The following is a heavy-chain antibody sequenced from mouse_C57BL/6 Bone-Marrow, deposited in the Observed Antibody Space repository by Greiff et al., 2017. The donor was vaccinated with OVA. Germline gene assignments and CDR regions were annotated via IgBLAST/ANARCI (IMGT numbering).Heavy chain of an antibody. V-gene: IGHV1-61*01. CDR1: GYTFTSYW. D-gene: IGHD2-3*01. J-gene: IGHJ3*01. Sequence: VQLQQSGAELVRPGSSVKLSCKASGYTFTSYWMDWVKQRPGQGLEWIGNIYPSDSETHYNQKFKDKATLTVDKSSSTAYMQLSSLTSEDSAVYYCARSDGYPFAYWGQGTLVTVSA. CDR2: IYPSDSET. CDR3: ARSDGYPFAY.